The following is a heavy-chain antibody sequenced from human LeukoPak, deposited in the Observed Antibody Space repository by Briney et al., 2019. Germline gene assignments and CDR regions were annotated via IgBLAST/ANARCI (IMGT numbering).Heavy chain of an antibody. Sequence: PGGSLRLSCAASGFTFSDYYMSWLRQAPGKGLEWVSYISSSGSTIYYADSVKGRFTISRDSAKNSLYLQMNSLRAEDTAVYYCARFCSGGSCYSKYYFDYWGQGTLVTVSS. D-gene: IGHD2-15*01. CDR1: GFTFSDYY. J-gene: IGHJ4*02. V-gene: IGHV3-11*04. CDR3: ARFCSGGSCYSKYYFDY. CDR2: ISSSGSTI.